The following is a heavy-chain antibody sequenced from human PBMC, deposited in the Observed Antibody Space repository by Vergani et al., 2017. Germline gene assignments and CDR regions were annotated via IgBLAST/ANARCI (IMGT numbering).Heavy chain of an antibody. J-gene: IGHJ4*02. V-gene: IGHV1-18*01. CDR1: GYTFTSYG. CDR3: ARDSRDIVGATRSDY. D-gene: IGHD1-26*01. Sequence: QVQLVQSGAEVKKPGASVKVSCKASGYTFTSYGISWVRQAPGQGLEWMGWISAYNGNTNYAQKLQGRVTMTTETATSTAYMELRSLRSDDTAGYYCARDSRDIVGATRSDYWGQGTLVTVSS. CDR2: ISAYNGNT.